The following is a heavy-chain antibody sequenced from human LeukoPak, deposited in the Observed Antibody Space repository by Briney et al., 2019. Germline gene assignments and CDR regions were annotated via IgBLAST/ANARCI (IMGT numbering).Heavy chain of an antibody. CDR2: INHSGST. V-gene: IGHV4-34*01. CDR1: GGSFSGYY. J-gene: IGHJ4*02. Sequence: PSETLSLTCAVYGGSFSGYYWSWIRQPPGKGLEWIGEINHSGSTNYNPSLKRRVTISVDTSKNQFSLKLSSVTAADTAVYYCARGRGQWAYWGQGTLVTVSS. D-gene: IGHD1-26*01. CDR3: ARGRGQWAY.